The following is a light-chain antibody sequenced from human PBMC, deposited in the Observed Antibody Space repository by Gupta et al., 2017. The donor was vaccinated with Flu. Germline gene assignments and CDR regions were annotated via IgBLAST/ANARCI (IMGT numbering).Light chain of an antibody. CDR3: QQSKNFPVT. V-gene: IGKV2D-29*01. Sequence: NQTPLSLSVTPGQPASISCKSSQSLLHCDGKTNLYWFLQKAGHPPQLLIYEVSNRLSGVPDRFSGSGSGTEFTLTISRLQPEDFAIYYCQQSKNFPVTFGRGTQVEIK. J-gene: IGKJ4*01. CDR2: EVS. CDR1: QSLLHCDGKTN.